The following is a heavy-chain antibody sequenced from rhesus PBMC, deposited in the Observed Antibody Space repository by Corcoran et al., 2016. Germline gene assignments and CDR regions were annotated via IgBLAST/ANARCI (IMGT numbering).Heavy chain of an antibody. J-gene: IGHJ4*01. V-gene: IGHV4-80*01. CDR1: GGSFSSYW. Sequence: QVQLQESGPGVVKPSETLSLTCAVSGGSFSSYWWSWIRQPPGKGLEWIGEINGNSGSTNYNPSRKSRVTISKDASKNQFSLKLSSVTAADTAVYYCARYSSGWFYDYWGQGVLVTVSS. CDR3: ARYSSGWFYDY. D-gene: IGHD6-31*01. CDR2: INGNSGST.